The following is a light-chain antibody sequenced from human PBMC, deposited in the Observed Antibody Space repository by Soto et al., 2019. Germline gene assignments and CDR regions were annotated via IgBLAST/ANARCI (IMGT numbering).Light chain of an antibody. Sequence: EVLVTQSPATLSVSPGERATLSCRASQSISSNLAWYQQKPGQAPRLLIYGASTRATGIPARFSGSGSGTDFTLTISSLQSEDFAVYYCQHYNYWPPKTFGQGTKVDIK. V-gene: IGKV3-15*01. CDR3: QHYNYWPPKT. CDR2: GAS. CDR1: QSISSN. J-gene: IGKJ1*01.